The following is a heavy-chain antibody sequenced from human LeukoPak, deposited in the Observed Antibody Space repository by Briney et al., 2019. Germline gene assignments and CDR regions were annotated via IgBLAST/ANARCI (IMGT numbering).Heavy chain of an antibody. D-gene: IGHD3-10*01. CDR1: GFTFSSYW. J-gene: IGHJ4*02. V-gene: IGHV3-7*03. Sequence: PGGSLRLSCAASGFTFSSYWMSWVRQAPGKGLEWVANIKQDGSEKYYVDSVKGRFTISRDNAKNSLYLQMNSLRAEDTAVYYCARDQGGELWFGELGFDYWGQGTLVTVSS. CDR2: IKQDGSEK. CDR3: ARDQGGELWFGELGFDY.